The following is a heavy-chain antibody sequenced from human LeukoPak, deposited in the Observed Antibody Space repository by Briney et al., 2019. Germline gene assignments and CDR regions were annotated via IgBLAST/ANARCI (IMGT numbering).Heavy chain of an antibody. V-gene: IGHV1-2*02. Sequence: ASVKVSCKASGYTFTGYYMHWVRQAPGQGLEWMGWINPNSGGTNYAQKFQGRVTMTRDTPISTAYMELSRLRSDDTAVYYCARGRTYGDYLDYWGQGTLVTVSS. D-gene: IGHD4-17*01. CDR1: GYTFTGYY. J-gene: IGHJ4*02. CDR2: INPNSGGT. CDR3: ARGRTYGDYLDY.